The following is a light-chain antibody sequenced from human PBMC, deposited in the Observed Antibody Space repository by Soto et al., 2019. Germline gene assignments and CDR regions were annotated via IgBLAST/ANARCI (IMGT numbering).Light chain of an antibody. CDR3: QSYDSSLSGYV. Sequence: QSVLTQPPSVSGAPGQRVTISCTGSSSNIGAGYDVHWYQQLPGTAPKLLIYGNSNRPSGVPDRFSGSKSGTSATLAITGLDAEDEAEYYCQSYDSSLSGYVFGTGTKLTVL. J-gene: IGLJ1*01. V-gene: IGLV1-40*01. CDR1: SSNIGAGYD. CDR2: GNS.